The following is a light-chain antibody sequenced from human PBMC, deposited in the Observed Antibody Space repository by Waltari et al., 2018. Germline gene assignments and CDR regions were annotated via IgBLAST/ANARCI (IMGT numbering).Light chain of an antibody. CDR3: QRLNSYPPWT. J-gene: IGKJ1*01. V-gene: IGKV1-9*01. Sequence: DIQLTQSPSFLSASVGDRVTITCRASQGIRKYLAWYQQKPGKAPNLLIYAASALQSGVPSRFSGSGSGSGTEFTLTISSLQPEDFATYYCQRLNSYPPWTFGQGTKVEIK. CDR1: QGIRKY. CDR2: AAS.